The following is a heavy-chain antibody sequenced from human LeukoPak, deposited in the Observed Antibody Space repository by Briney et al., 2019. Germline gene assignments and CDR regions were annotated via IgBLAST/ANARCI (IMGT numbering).Heavy chain of an antibody. CDR3: ARDGGCSGIYLCDS. V-gene: IGHV3-21*01. CDR1: GFIFSDYG. D-gene: IGHD1-26*01. CDR2: ISGLSNYI. Sequence: GGSLRLSCAASGFIFSDYGMNWVRQVPGKGLEWVSSISGLSNYIYYADSVKGRFTSSRDNAKNSLYLQMDSVRAEDTAVYYCARDGGCSGIYLCDSWGQGTLVIVSS. J-gene: IGHJ5*01.